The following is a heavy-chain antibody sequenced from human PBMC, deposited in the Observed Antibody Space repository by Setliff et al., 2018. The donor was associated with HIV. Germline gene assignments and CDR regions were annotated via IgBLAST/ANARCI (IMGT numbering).Heavy chain of an antibody. CDR1: GFTFSSSW. J-gene: IGHJ4*02. V-gene: IGHV3-7*05. D-gene: IGHD1-26*01. CDR3: ATDCAVVGGTGSLDS. CDR2: IKQDGSEK. Sequence: PGGSLRLSCAASGFTFSSSWMTWVRQAPGRGLEWVANIKQDGSEKNYMDSVKGRFTISRDNAKNSLYLQMNSLRVEDTAVYYCATDCAVVGGTGSLDSWGQGTLVTVSS.